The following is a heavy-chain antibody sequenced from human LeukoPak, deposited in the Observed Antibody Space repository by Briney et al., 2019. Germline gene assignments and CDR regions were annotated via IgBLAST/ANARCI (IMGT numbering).Heavy chain of an antibody. D-gene: IGHD4-17*01. CDR1: GYTFTSYW. Sequence: ASVKVSCKGSGYTFTSYWIVWVRQMPGKGLEWMGIIYPGDSDTRYRPSFQGQVTISADKSISTAYLQWSNLKASDTAMYYCARLTVTTSHTQFVDAFDIWGQGTMVTVSS. CDR3: ARLTVTTSHTQFVDAFDI. V-gene: IGHV5-51*01. J-gene: IGHJ3*02. CDR2: IYPGDSDT.